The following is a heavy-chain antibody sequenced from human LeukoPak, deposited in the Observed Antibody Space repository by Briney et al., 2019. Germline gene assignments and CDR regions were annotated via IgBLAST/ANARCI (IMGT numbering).Heavy chain of an antibody. CDR3: ASTYRPGYAFDI. CDR1: GGSISSSNW. V-gene: IGHV4-4*02. CDR2: IYHSGST. D-gene: IGHD3-16*01. J-gene: IGHJ3*02. Sequence: SETLSLTCAVSGGSISSSNWWSWVRQPPGKGLEWIGEIYHSGSTNYTPSLKSRVTISVDKSKNQFSLKLSSVTAADTAVYYCASTYRPGYAFDIWGQGTMVTVSS.